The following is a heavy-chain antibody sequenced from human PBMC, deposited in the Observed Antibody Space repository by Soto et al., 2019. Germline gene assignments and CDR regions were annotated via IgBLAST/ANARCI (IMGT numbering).Heavy chain of an antibody. CDR1: GGSISSGGYY. Sequence: SETLSLTCTVSGGSISSGGYYWSWIRQHPGKGLEWIGYIYYSGSTYYNPSLKSRVTISVDTSKNQFSLKLSSVTAADTAVYYCARLWGFGEPFDYWGQGTLVTVSS. D-gene: IGHD3-10*01. CDR2: IYYSGST. CDR3: ARLWGFGEPFDY. J-gene: IGHJ4*02. V-gene: IGHV4-31*03.